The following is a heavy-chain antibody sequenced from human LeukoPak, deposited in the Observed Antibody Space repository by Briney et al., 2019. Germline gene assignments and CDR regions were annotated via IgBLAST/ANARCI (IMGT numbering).Heavy chain of an antibody. V-gene: IGHV1-18*01. CDR1: GYTFTSYG. CDR3: AKGGNSSWYPDY. Sequence: ASVKVSCKASGYTFTSYGIIWVRQAPGQGLEWMGWISPYNGNTNCAQKFQGRVTMTTDTSTSTAYMELRSLRSDDTAVYYCAKGGNSSWYPDYWGQGTLVTVSS. CDR2: ISPYNGNT. D-gene: IGHD6-13*01. J-gene: IGHJ4*02.